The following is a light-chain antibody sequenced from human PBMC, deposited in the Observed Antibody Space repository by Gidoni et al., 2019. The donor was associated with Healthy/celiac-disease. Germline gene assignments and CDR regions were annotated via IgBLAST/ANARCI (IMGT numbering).Light chain of an antibody. CDR1: SRDVGGYNY. J-gene: IGLJ2*01. V-gene: IGLV2-8*01. CDR3: SSYAGSNNLV. CDR2: EVS. Sequence: QSALTQPPYASGSPGQSVPISCTGPSRDVGGYNYVSWYQQHPGKPPKLMIYEVSKRPSGVPDRFSGSKSGNTASLTVSGLQAEDEADYYCSSYAGSNNLVFGGGTKLTVL.